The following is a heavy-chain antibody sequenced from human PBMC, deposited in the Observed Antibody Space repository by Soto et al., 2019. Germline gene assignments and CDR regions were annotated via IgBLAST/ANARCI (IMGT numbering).Heavy chain of an antibody. CDR2: ISVYNGNT. D-gene: IGHD1-26*01. J-gene: IGHJ4*02. V-gene: IGHV1-18*01. CDR3: ARDEYSGSHWGH. Sequence: QVQLVQSGAEVKKPGASVKVSCKAFGYTFTSYGISWVRQAPGQGLEWMGWISVYNGNTNYAQKIQGRVTMTTDTSTRTAYMELRSLRSDDTAVYYCARDEYSGSHWGHWGQGTLVTVSS. CDR1: GYTFTSYG.